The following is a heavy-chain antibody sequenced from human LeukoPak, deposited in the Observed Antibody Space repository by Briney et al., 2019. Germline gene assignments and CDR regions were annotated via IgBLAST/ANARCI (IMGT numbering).Heavy chain of an antibody. Sequence: SETLSLTCTVSVGSISSGSYYWSWIRQPAGKGLEWIGRIYTSGSTHYNPSLKSRVTISVDTSKNQFSLKLSSVTAADTAVYYCARVRTTQDNAFDIWGQGTMVTVSS. J-gene: IGHJ3*02. D-gene: IGHD1-1*01. V-gene: IGHV4-61*02. CDR1: VGSISSGSYY. CDR2: IYTSGST. CDR3: ARVRTTQDNAFDI.